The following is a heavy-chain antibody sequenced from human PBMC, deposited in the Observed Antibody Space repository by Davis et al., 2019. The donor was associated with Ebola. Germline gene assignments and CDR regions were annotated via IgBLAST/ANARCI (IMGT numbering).Heavy chain of an antibody. J-gene: IGHJ3*02. CDR3: ARQRELTAFDI. V-gene: IGHV5-51*01. D-gene: IGHD1-1*01. CDR2: IYTGDSDT. CDR1: GNSFTSHW. Sequence: GGSLRLSCKDSGNSFTSHWIGWVRQMPGKGLDWMGIIYTGDSDTRYSPSFRGQVIISADKSMKTAFLQWSSLKASDSGMYYCARQRELTAFDIWGQGTVLTVSS.